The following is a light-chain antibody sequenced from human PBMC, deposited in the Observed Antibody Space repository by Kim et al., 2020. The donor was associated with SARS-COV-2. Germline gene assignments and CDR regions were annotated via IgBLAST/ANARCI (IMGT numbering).Light chain of an antibody. CDR1: QSISSY. V-gene: IGKV1-39*01. CDR2: AAS. CDR3: QQSYSTPCT. J-gene: IGKJ4*01. Sequence: DIQMTQSPSSLSASVGDRVTITCRASQSISSYLNWYQQKPGKAPKLLIYAASSLQSGVPSRFSGSRSGTDFTLTISSLQPEDFATYYCQQSYSTPCTFGGGTKVDIK.